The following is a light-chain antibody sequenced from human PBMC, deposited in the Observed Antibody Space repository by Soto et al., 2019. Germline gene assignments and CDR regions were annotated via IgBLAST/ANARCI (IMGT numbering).Light chain of an antibody. J-gene: IGKJ2*01. CDR2: SAS. CDR1: QSISTE. CDR3: QQGHNWPLT. V-gene: IGKV3-15*01. Sequence: EIAMTQSPATLSVSPGERATLSCRASQSISTELAWYQQIPGQPPRLLIYSASTRATSVPARFTGSGSGSEFTLTISGLQSEDFAIYYCQQGHNWPLTFGQGTRLAI.